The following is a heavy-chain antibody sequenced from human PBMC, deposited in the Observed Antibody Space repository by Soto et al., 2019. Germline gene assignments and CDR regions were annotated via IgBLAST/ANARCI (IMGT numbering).Heavy chain of an antibody. J-gene: IGHJ3*02. CDR2: MNPNSGNT. CDR1: GGTFSSYD. CDR3: ARVLRFLEWSYDAFDI. V-gene: IGHV1-8*02. Sequence: ASVKVSCKASGGTFSSYDINWVRQATGQGLEWMGWMNPNSGNTGYAQKFQGRVTMTRNTSISTAYMELSSLRSEDTAVYYCARVLRFLEWSYDAFDIWGQGTMVTVSS. D-gene: IGHD3-3*01.